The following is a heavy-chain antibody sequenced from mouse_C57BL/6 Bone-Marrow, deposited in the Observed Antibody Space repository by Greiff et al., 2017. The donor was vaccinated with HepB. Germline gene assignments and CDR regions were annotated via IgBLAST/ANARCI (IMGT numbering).Heavy chain of an antibody. V-gene: IGHV1-64*01. CDR3: ARGLLRSYWYFDV. CDR2: IHPNSGST. Sequence: QVQLKQPGAELVKPGASVKLSCKASGYTFTSYWMHWVKQRPGQGLEWIGMIHPNSGSTNYNEKFKSKATLTVDKSSSTAYMQLSSLTSEDSAVYYCARGLLRSYWYFDVWGTGTTVTVSS. D-gene: IGHD1-1*01. J-gene: IGHJ1*03. CDR1: GYTFTSYW.